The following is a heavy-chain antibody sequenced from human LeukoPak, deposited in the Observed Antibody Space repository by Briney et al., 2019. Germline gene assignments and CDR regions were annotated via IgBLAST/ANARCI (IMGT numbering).Heavy chain of an antibody. Sequence: SETLSLTCTVSGYSISSGYYWGWIRQPPGKGLEWIGSIYYSGNTYYNASLKSQVSISIDTSKNQFSLRLTSVTAADTAVYYCARQTGSGLFILPGGQGTLVAVSS. CDR1: GYSISSGYY. J-gene: IGHJ4*02. CDR2: IYYSGNT. V-gene: IGHV4-38-2*02. D-gene: IGHD3/OR15-3a*01. CDR3: ARQTGSGLFILP.